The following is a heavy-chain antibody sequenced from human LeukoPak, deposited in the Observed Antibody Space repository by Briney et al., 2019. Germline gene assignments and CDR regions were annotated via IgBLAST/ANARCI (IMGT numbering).Heavy chain of an antibody. CDR1: GYTFTSYL. J-gene: IGHJ4*02. D-gene: IGHD2-15*01. V-gene: IGHV5-51*01. CDR3: ARRSSGRFFDF. CDR2: VYTDDCDT. Sequence: GESLKISCKGSGYTFTSYLIGWVRQMPGKGLVWRVIVYTDDCDTTYSPSFQGQVTISADKSISTAYLQWSSLKASDTAMYYCARRSSGRFFDFWGQGTLVTVSS.